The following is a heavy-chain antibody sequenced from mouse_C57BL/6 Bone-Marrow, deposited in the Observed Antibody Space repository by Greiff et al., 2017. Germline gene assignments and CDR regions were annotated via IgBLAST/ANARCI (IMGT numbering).Heavy chain of an antibody. CDR1: GYTFTSYW. V-gene: IGHV1-64*01. D-gene: IGHD1-1*01. Sequence: QVQLQQSGAELVKPGASVKLSCKASGYTFTSYWMHWVKQRPGQGLEWIGMIHPNSGSTNYNEKFKGKATLTVDKSSSTAYMQLSSLTSEDSAVYYCARLNYGSSYDWYFDVWGTGTTVTVSS. J-gene: IGHJ1*03. CDR3: ARLNYGSSYDWYFDV. CDR2: IHPNSGST.